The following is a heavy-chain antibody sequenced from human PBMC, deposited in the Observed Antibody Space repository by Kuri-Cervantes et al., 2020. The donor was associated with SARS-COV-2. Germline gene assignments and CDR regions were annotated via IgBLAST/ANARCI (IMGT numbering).Heavy chain of an antibody. Sequence: GESLKISCAASGFTFSSYDMHWVRQATGKGLEWVSAIGTAGDTYYPGSVKGRFTISRENAKNSLYLQMNSLRVGDTAVYYCARGDVQSGVDAFDIWGQGTMVTVSS. CDR1: GFTFSSYD. V-gene: IGHV3-13*04. CDR2: IGTAGDT. J-gene: IGHJ3*02. CDR3: ARGDVQSGVDAFDI. D-gene: IGHD1-1*01.